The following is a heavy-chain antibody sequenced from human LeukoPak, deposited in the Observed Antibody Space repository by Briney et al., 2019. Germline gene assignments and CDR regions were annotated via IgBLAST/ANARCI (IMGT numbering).Heavy chain of an antibody. CDR2: INTKSGDT. CDR1: GCTFTDYY. J-gene: IGHJ5*02. D-gene: IGHD1-26*01. V-gene: IGHV1-2*02. CDR3: ARPKPDSGSYRTRCDNWFDP. Sequence: GASVQVPCKASGCTFTDYYMHWVGQAPGQGVAWMGWINTKSGDTNYAQKFQGRVTMTRDTSISTAYMELSRLRSDDTAVDYCARPKPDSGSYRTRCDNWFDPWGQGTLVTGS.